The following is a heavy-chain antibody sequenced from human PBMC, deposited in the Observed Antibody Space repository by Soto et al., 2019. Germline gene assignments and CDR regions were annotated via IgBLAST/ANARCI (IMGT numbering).Heavy chain of an antibody. Sequence: GGSLRLSCAASGFTFSSYAMHWVRQAPGKGLEWVAVISYDGSNKYYADSVKGRFTISRDNSKNTLYLQMNSLRAEDTAVYYCARDQGDFWSGYQLVYGMDVWGQGTTVTVSS. CDR3: ARDQGDFWSGYQLVYGMDV. V-gene: IGHV3-30-3*01. CDR1: GFTFSSYA. CDR2: ISYDGSNK. D-gene: IGHD3-3*01. J-gene: IGHJ6*02.